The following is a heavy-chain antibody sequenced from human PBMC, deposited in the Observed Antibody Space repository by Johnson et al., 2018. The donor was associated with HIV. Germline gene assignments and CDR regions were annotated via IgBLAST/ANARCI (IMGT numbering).Heavy chain of an antibody. J-gene: IGHJ3*02. CDR2: ISYDGSNK. CDR3: ASDGNYGGKGNDAFDI. V-gene: IGHV3-30-3*01. Sequence: QMQVVESGGGVVQPGRSLRLSCAASGFTFSSYAMHWVRQAPGKGLEWVAVISYDGSNKYYADSVKGRFTISRDNSKNTLYLQMNSLRAEDTAVYYCASDGNYGGKGNDAFDIWGQGTMVTVSS. D-gene: IGHD4-23*01. CDR1: GFTFSSYA.